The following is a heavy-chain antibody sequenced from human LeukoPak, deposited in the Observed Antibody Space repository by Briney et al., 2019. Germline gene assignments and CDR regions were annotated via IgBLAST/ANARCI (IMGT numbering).Heavy chain of an antibody. D-gene: IGHD3-10*01. Sequence: SETLSLTCTVSGGSISSGGYYWSWIRQHPGKGLEWIGYIYYTGRTSYTPSLKSRLNMSVDTSKNQFSLELNSVTAADTAVYYCARDRSYGSGINFFDPWGQGTLVTVSS. CDR3: ARDRSYGSGINFFDP. CDR1: GGSISSGGYY. CDR2: IYYTGRT. V-gene: IGHV4-31*03. J-gene: IGHJ5*02.